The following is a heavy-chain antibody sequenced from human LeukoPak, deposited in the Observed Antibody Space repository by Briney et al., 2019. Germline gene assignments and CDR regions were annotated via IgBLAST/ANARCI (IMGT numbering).Heavy chain of an antibody. V-gene: IGHV3-64D*06. CDR3: VKGYYDILTGHEYFDY. CDR2: ISSNGGST. CDR1: GFTFSSYA. Sequence: PGGSLRLSCSASGFTFSSYAMHRVRQAPGKGLEYVSAISSNGGSTYYADSVKGRFTISRDNSKNTLYLQMSSLRAEDTAVYYCVKGYYDILTGHEYFDYWGQGTLVTVSS. D-gene: IGHD3-9*01. J-gene: IGHJ4*02.